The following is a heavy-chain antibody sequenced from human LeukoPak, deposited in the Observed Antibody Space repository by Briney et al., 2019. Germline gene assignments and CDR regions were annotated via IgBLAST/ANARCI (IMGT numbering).Heavy chain of an antibody. CDR3: ARVPSSISSTAIIFYYFDY. V-gene: IGHV3-11*06. CDR2: ISSSSSYT. D-gene: IGHD2-21*02. CDR1: GFTLSDYY. Sequence: GGPLRLSCAASGFTLSDYYMSWIRQAPGKGLEWVSYISSSSSYTNYADSVKGRFTISRDNAKNSLYLQMNSLRAEDTAVYYCARVPSSISSTAIIFYYFDYWGQGTLVTVSS. J-gene: IGHJ4*02.